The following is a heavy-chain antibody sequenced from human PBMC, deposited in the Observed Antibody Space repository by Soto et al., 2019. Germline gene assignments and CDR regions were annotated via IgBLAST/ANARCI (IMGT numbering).Heavy chain of an antibody. D-gene: IGHD6-19*01. Sequence: QVQLVESGGGVVQPGRSLRLSCTVSGITFRSYAMHWVRQAPGKGLEWVAFISYDGTIQYYADSVKGRVAISRDNSKNTLYLQMNSLRAEDTAVYYCAKGLAVTGSGDDYWGQGTLVTVSS. CDR2: ISYDGTIQ. CDR1: GITFRSYA. V-gene: IGHV3-30*18. CDR3: AKGLAVTGSGDDY. J-gene: IGHJ4*02.